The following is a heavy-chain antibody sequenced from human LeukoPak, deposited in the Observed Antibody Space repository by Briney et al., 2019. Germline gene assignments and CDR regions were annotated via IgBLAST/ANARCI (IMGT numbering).Heavy chain of an antibody. V-gene: IGHV3-33*01. CDR1: GFIFSNYG. Sequence: GGSLRLSCEASGFIFSNYGMHWVRQAPGKGLEWLALIWYEGQTKFYADSVKGRFTISRDNSGNTLFLHMTNLRVEDTAVYYCAREWGRIAVAGGPGYWGQGALVSVFS. D-gene: IGHD6-19*01. CDR3: AREWGRIAVAGGPGY. J-gene: IGHJ4*02. CDR2: IWYEGQTK.